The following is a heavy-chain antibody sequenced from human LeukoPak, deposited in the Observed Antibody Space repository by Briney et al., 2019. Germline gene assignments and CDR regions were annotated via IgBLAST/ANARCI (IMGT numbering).Heavy chain of an antibody. D-gene: IGHD3-16*02. CDR3: ARGSDYVWGSYRPPHDY. CDR2: ISAYNGNT. J-gene: IGHJ4*02. Sequence: ASVKVSCKASGYTFTSYGISWVRQAPGQGLEWMGWISAYNGNTNYAQKLQGRVTMTTDTSTSTAYMELRSLRSDDTAVYYCARGSDYVWGSYRPPHDYWGQGTLVTVSS. V-gene: IGHV1-18*01. CDR1: GYTFTSYG.